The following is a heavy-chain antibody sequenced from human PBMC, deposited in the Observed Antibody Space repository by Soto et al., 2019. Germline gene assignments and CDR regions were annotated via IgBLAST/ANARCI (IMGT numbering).Heavy chain of an antibody. CDR2: ISGVGGST. CDR3: AKNLYGVYYYGLDV. D-gene: IGHD4-17*01. CDR1: EITFSNYA. V-gene: IGHV3-23*01. J-gene: IGHJ6*02. Sequence: PGGSLRLSCAASEITFSNYAMTWVRQAPGKGLEWVSAISGVGGSTYYAHSVKGRFTISRDNSKNTLYLQMNSLRAEDTAVYYYAKNLYGVYYYGLDVWGQGTTVTVSS.